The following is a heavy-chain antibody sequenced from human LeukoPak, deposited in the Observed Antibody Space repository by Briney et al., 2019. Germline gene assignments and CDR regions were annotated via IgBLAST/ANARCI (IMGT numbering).Heavy chain of an antibody. CDR1: GGSISSGGYY. D-gene: IGHD3-22*01. CDR3: ARETYDSSGESPGAFDI. J-gene: IGHJ3*02. V-gene: IGHV4-30-2*01. Sequence: SETLSLTCTVSGGSISSGGYYWSWIRQPPGKGLEWIGYIYHSGSTYYNPSLKSRVTISVDRSKNQFSLKLSSVTAADTAVYYCARETYDSSGESPGAFDIWGQGTMVTVSS. CDR2: IYHSGST.